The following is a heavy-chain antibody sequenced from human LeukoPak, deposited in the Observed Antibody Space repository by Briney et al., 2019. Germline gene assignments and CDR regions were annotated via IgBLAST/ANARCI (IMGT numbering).Heavy chain of an antibody. CDR2: IYTSGST. V-gene: IGHV4-4*07. D-gene: IGHD3-16*02. Sequence: SETLSLTCTVSGGSISSYYWSWIRQPAGKGLEWIGRIYTSGSTNYNPSLKSRVTMSVDTSKNQFSLKLSSVSAADTAVYYCAREDYRNYKYGMDVWGQGTTVTVSS. CDR1: GGSISSYY. CDR3: AREDYRNYKYGMDV. J-gene: IGHJ6*02.